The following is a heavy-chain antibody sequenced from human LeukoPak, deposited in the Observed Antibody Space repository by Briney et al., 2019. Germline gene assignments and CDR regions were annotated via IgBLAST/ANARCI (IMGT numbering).Heavy chain of an antibody. CDR3: ARGAGTALSWFDP. Sequence: SETLSLTCTVSGYSISSGYYWGWIRQPPGKGLEWIGSIYHSGSTYYNPSLKSRVTISVDTSKNQFSLKLSSVTAADTAVYYCARGAGTALSWFDPWGQGTLVTVSS. CDR2: IYHSGST. V-gene: IGHV4-38-2*02. J-gene: IGHJ5*02. D-gene: IGHD6-19*01. CDR1: GYSISSGYY.